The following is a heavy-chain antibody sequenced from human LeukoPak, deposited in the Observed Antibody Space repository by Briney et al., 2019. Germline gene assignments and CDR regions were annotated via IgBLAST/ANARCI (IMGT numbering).Heavy chain of an antibody. D-gene: IGHD2-2*01. CDR3: ARDFTPPHCTSTSCPRGGWFDP. CDR1: GYTFTNYG. Sequence: GASVKVSCKASGYTFTNYGITWVRQAPGQGLEWMGWINPYNANTAYAQELQGRVTMTTDTSTSTAYMDLRSLRSDDTAVYYCARDFTPPHCTSTSCPRGGWFDPWGQGTLVAVSS. J-gene: IGHJ5*02. CDR2: INPYNANT. V-gene: IGHV1-18*01.